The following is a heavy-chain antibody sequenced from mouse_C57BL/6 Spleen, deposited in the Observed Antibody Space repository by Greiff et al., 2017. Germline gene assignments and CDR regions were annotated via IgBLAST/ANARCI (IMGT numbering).Heavy chain of an antibody. V-gene: IGHV1-62-2*01. CDR2: FYPGSGSI. Sequence: VQLQQSGAELVKPGASVKLSCKASGYTFTEYTIHWVKQRPGQGLEWIGWFYPGSGSIKYNEKFKGKATLTADKSSSTVYMALSRVPSEVSAVYSCARHEGDMSICYYAMDYWGQGTSVTVSS. CDR1: GYTFTEYT. J-gene: IGHJ4*01. CDR3: ARHEGDMSICYYAMDY.